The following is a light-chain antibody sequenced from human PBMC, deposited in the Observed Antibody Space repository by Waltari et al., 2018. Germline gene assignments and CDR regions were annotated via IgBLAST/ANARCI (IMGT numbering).Light chain of an antibody. Sequence: SSELTQDPDVSVALGQTVRITCQGASLRYYYANWYHQKPGQAPLLVMYGKNNRPSGIPDRFSGSYSGDSASLTITGTQAEDEADYYCNSRDNNGNPFVFGPGTKVTVL. V-gene: IGLV3-19*01. CDR3: NSRDNNGNPFV. CDR1: SLRYYY. CDR2: GKN. J-gene: IGLJ1*01.